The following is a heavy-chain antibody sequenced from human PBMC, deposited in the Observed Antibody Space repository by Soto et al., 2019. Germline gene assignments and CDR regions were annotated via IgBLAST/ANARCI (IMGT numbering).Heavy chain of an antibody. CDR2: IYYIGNT. V-gene: IGHV4-39*07. D-gene: IGHD5-18*01. Sequence: SETLSLTCTVSSGSISSRSSYWGWIRQTPGKGLEWIGSIYYIGNTYYNPSLKSRVTISVDPSKTQFSLKLSSVTAADTAVYYCARDGGGPRLQLWLPRWFDPWGQGTLVTVSS. J-gene: IGHJ5*02. CDR3: ARDGGGPRLQLWLPRWFDP. CDR1: SGSISSRSSY.